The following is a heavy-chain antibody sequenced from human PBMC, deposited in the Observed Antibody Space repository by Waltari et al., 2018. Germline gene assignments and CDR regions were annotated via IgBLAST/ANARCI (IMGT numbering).Heavy chain of an antibody. CDR1: GGSLSGYY. D-gene: IGHD6-13*01. J-gene: IGHJ1*01. CDR3: ARGNVGYFPH. Sequence: VQLQQWGAGLLTPSETLSFTCAVYGGSLSGYYWRWLRQPPGKGLVWIGESGQSGGTNYSLSVTSRVTISVGTSKMQFSLKLASVTAADTAVYYFARGNVGYFPHWGQGTLVSVSS. V-gene: IGHV4-34*01. CDR2: SGQSGGT.